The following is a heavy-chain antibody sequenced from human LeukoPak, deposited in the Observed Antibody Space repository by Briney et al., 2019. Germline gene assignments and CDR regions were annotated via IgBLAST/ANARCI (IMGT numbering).Heavy chain of an antibody. D-gene: IGHD2-21*02. Sequence: KPSETLSLTCTVSGGSITNRNHYWGWIRQPSGKGLEWIGSVYYNGDSYYNPSLMSRVTTSVDTSTNQFFLKVTSVTAADTAVYYCATFTAYLDHAGYWGQGTLVTVSS. CDR3: ATFTAYLDHAGY. J-gene: IGHJ4*02. CDR2: VYYNGDS. CDR1: GGSITNRNHY. V-gene: IGHV4-39*01.